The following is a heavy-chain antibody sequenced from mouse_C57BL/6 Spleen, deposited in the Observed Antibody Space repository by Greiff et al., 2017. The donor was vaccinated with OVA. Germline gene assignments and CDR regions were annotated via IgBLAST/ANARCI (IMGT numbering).Heavy chain of an antibody. D-gene: IGHD1-1*01. V-gene: IGHV1-76*01. CDR3: ARGGSYYGSSYDWYFDV. CDR1: GYTFTDYY. Sequence: QVQLKESGAELVRPGASVKLSCKASGYTFTDYYINWVKQRPGQGLEWIARIYPGSGNTYYNEKFKGKATLTAEKSSSTAYMQLSSLTSEDSAVYFCARGGSYYGSSYDWYFDVWGTGTTVTVSS. CDR2: IYPGSGNT. J-gene: IGHJ1*03.